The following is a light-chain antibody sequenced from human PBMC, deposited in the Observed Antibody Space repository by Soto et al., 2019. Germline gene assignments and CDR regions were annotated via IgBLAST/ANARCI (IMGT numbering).Light chain of an antibody. CDR1: SSDVGGFNS. J-gene: IGLJ1*01. CDR3: SSYTSTMTNV. Sequence: QSALTQPASVSGSPGQSITISCTGTSSDVGGFNSVSWYQLRPGTAPKLILYDVVDRPSGVSYRLSGSKSGNTASLTSSGLQAADEADYFCSSYTSTMTNVFGSGTKVTVL. CDR2: DVV. V-gene: IGLV2-14*03.